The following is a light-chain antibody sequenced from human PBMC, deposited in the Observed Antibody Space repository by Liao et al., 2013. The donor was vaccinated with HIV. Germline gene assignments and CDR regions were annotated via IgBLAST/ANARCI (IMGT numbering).Light chain of an antibody. CDR3: QAWDSSTAYV. CDR2: DDT. V-gene: IGLV3-21*01. Sequence: SYVLTQSPSVSVAPGKTARITCGGNNIGSKSVHWYQQKPGQAPVLVIYDDTKRPSGIPGRFSGSNSGNTATLTISGTQAMDEADYYCQAWDSSTAYVFGTGTKGHRP. J-gene: IGLJ1*01. CDR1: NIGSKS.